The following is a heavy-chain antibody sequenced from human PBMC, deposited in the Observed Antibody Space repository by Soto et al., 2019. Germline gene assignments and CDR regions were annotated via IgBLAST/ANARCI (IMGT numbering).Heavy chain of an antibody. J-gene: IGHJ6*02. D-gene: IGHD2-15*01. CDR2: IYPGDSDT. CDR1: GYSFTTYW. CDR3: ARAFRSGGDFYYYYGFDV. Sequence: GESLKISCKSSGYSFTTYWIGWVRQMPGKGLEWMGMIYPGDSDTRYSPSFQGQVTISADKSITTAYLQWSSLEASDTAMYYCARAFRSGGDFYYYYGFDVWGQGTTVTVSS. V-gene: IGHV5-51*01.